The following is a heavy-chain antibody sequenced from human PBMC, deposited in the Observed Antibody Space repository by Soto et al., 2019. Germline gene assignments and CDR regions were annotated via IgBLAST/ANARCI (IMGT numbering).Heavy chain of an antibody. CDR1: GGSISSGGYY. D-gene: IGHD3-22*01. CDR2: IYYSGST. V-gene: IGHV4-31*03. Sequence: SETLSLTCTVSGGSISSGGYYWSWIRQHPEKGLEWIGYIYYSGSTYYNPSLKSRVTISVDTSKNQFSLKLSSVTAADTAVYYCARTEASSGYHAFDSWGQGTLVTVSS. J-gene: IGHJ4*02. CDR3: ARTEASSGYHAFDS.